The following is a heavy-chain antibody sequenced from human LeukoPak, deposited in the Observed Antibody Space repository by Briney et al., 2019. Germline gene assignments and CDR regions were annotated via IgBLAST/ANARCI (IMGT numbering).Heavy chain of an antibody. D-gene: IGHD6-19*01. V-gene: IGHV3-74*01. CDR3: ASRLDSSGWYVFDY. J-gene: IGHJ4*02. Sequence: GGSLRLSRAASGFTFSSYWMHWVRQAPGKGLVWVSHINSDGSSTSYADSVKGRFTISRDNAKNTLYLQMNSLRAEDTAVYYCASRLDSSGWYVFDYWGQGNLVTVSS. CDR2: INSDGSST. CDR1: GFTFSSYW.